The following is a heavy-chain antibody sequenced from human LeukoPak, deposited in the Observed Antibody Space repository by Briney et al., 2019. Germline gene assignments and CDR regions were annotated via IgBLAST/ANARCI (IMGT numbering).Heavy chain of an antibody. Sequence: GGSQRLSCAASGFTFSSYSMNWVRQAPGKGLEWVSSISSSSSYIYYADSVKGRFTISRDNAKNTLYLQMNSLRAEDTAMYYCVSEDTAMVTLDYWGQGTLVTVSS. CDR1: GFTFSSYS. CDR3: VSEDTAMVTLDY. J-gene: IGHJ4*02. D-gene: IGHD5-18*01. V-gene: IGHV3-21*01. CDR2: ISSSSSYI.